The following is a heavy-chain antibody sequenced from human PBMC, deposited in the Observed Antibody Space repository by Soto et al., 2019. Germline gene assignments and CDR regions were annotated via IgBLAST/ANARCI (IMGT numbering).Heavy chain of an antibody. CDR2: IYYSGST. D-gene: IGHD3-16*01. Sequence: ASETLSLTCTVSGGSISSSSYYWGWIRQPPGKGLEWIGSIYYSGSTYYNPSLKSRVTISVDTSKNQFSLRLSSVTAADTVVYYCAREQINWGQGTLFTVSS. CDR1: GGSISSSSYY. V-gene: IGHV4-39*07. CDR3: AREQIN. J-gene: IGHJ4*02.